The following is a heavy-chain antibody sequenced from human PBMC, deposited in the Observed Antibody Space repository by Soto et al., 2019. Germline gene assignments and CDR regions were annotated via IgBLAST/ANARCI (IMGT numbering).Heavy chain of an antibody. V-gene: IGHV4-39*01. D-gene: IGHD2-8*02. CDR1: GDSIRSTSYY. CDR2: IFSSGGT. J-gene: IGHJ4*02. CDR3: ASHAGDIVLTIAF. Sequence: QLQLQEWGPGLVKSSETLSLICTVSGDSIRSTSYYWGWIRQPPGKGLEWIGCIFSSGGTYHNPSLEGRVAISVDTSKICFPLEVSFVPAADTATYYCASHAGDIVLTIAFWGKGPLVSVPS.